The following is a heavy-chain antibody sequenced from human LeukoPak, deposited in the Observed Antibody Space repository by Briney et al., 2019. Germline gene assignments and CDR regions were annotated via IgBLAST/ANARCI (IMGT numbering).Heavy chain of an antibody. D-gene: IGHD3-9*01. Sequence: SVKVPCKASGGTLSSYAISWVRQAPGQGLEWMGGIIPIFGTANYAQKFQGRVTITADESTSTAYMELSSLRSEDTAVYYCARDSLPYDILTGYYRADAFDIWGQGTMVTVSS. CDR1: GGTLSSYA. CDR3: ARDSLPYDILTGYYRADAFDI. CDR2: IIPIFGTA. J-gene: IGHJ3*02. V-gene: IGHV1-69*01.